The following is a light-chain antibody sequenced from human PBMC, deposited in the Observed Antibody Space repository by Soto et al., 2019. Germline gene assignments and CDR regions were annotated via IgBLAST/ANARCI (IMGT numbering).Light chain of an antibody. CDR2: GAS. CDR3: HQYGSSPYT. V-gene: IGKV3-20*01. CDR1: QSVSSSY. Sequence: EIAWTQSPGTLSLSPGERATLSCRASQSVSSSYLAWYRQKPGQAPRLLIYGASSRATGIPDRFSGSGSGTDFTLTISRLEPEDSAVYSCHQYGSSPYTFGQGTKLEIK. J-gene: IGKJ2*01.